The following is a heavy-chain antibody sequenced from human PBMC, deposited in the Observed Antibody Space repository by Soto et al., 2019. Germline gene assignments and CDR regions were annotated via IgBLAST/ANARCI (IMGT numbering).Heavy chain of an antibody. CDR3: ARTLRPSTVTIADWFDP. D-gene: IGHD4-17*01. Sequence: QVQLVQSGAEVKKPGASVKVSCKASGYTFTGYYMHWVRQAPGQGLEWMGWINPNSGGTNYAQKFQGKVTMTRDTSSSTAYMELSRRRSDDTAVYYCARTLRPSTVTIADWFDPWGQGTLVTVSS. V-gene: IGHV1-2*02. J-gene: IGHJ5*02. CDR1: GYTFTGYY. CDR2: INPNSGGT.